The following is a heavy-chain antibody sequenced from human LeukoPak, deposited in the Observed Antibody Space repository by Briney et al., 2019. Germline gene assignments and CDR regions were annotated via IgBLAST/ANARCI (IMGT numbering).Heavy chain of an antibody. Sequence: SETLSLTCTVSGGSISSGGYYWGWIRQPPGKGLEWIGSIYHSGSTYYNPSLKSRVTISVDTSKNQFSLKLSSVTAADTAVYYCARVGYEGYSSRSREDWGQGTLVTVSS. D-gene: IGHD6-13*01. J-gene: IGHJ4*02. CDR2: IYHSGST. CDR3: ARVGYEGYSSRSRED. CDR1: GGSISSGGYY. V-gene: IGHV4-39*07.